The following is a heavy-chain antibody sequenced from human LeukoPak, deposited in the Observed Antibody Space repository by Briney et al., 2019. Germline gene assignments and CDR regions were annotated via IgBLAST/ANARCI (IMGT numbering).Heavy chain of an antibody. Sequence: ASVKVSCKTSGYSFTTYVTSWVRQAPGQGLEWLGWISGYNGDTKYAQNFQGRVTMTTDTSTSTAYMELRSLRSEDTAVYYCARVSTMVRGVTHFDYWGQGTLVTVSS. CDR3: ARVSTMVRGVTHFDY. CDR2: ISGYNGDT. CDR1: GYSFTTYV. D-gene: IGHD3-10*01. V-gene: IGHV1-18*01. J-gene: IGHJ4*02.